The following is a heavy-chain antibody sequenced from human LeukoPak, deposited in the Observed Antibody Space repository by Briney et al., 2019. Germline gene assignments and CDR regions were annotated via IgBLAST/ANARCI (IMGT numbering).Heavy chain of an antibody. D-gene: IGHD3-3*01. J-gene: IGHJ3*02. CDR2: IYYSGST. Sequence: SETLSLTCTVSGGSVSSGSYYWSWIRQPPGKGPEWIGYIYYSGSTNYNPSLKSRVTISVDTSKNQFSLKLSSVTAADTAVYYCARDSASFGVADAFDIWGQGTMVTVSS. CDR1: GGSVSSGSYY. CDR3: ARDSASFGVADAFDI. V-gene: IGHV4-61*01.